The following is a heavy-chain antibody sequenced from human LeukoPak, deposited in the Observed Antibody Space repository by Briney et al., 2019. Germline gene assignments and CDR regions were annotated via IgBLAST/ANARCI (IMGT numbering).Heavy chain of an antibody. CDR2: IKKDGSEK. Sequence: VGSLRLSCAASGFTFSSYGMSWVRQAPGKGLEWVANIKKDGSEKYYVDSVKGRFTISRDNAKTSLYLQMNSLRAEDTAVYYCARDLSGVTGYTYGRGIDYWGQGTLVTVSS. CDR1: GFTFSSYG. J-gene: IGHJ4*02. V-gene: IGHV3-7*01. D-gene: IGHD5-18*01. CDR3: ARDLSGVTGYTYGRGIDY.